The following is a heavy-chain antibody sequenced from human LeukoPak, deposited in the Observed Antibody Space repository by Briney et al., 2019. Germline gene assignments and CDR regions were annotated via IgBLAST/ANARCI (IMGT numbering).Heavy chain of an antibody. Sequence: SETLSLTCTVSGGSISSGGYYWSWIRQHPGKGLEWIGYIYYSGSTYYNPSLKSRVTISVDTSKNQLSLKLSSVTAADTAVYYCARSPTYYFDYWGQGTLVTVSS. CDR3: ARSPTYYFDY. J-gene: IGHJ4*02. V-gene: IGHV4-31*03. CDR2: IYYSGST. CDR1: GGSISSGGYY.